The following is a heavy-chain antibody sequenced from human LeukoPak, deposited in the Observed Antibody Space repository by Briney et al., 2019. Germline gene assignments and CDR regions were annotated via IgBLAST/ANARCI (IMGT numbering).Heavy chain of an antibody. Sequence: GGSLRLSCAASGFIFSSYAMSWVRQAPGKGLELVSPISGSGGSTYYSDSVKGRFTISRDNSKNTLYLQMNSLRAEDTAVYYCAKDVEDCSSTSCYNTENYYMDVWGKGTTVTVSS. V-gene: IGHV3-23*01. J-gene: IGHJ6*03. CDR2: ISGSGGST. CDR1: GFIFSSYA. D-gene: IGHD2-2*02. CDR3: AKDVEDCSSTSCYNTENYYMDV.